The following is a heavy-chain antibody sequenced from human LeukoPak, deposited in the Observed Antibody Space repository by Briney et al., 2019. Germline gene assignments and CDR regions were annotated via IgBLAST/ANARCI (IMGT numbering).Heavy chain of an antibody. Sequence: GGSLRLSCAASGFTFTTYAMCWVRQAPGKGLEWVSCIGNSGGDTVYADSVRCRFTVFRATSRNTLFLEMNRLRAEDTAIYYCAKRGGESSGWGPFDYWGQGTLVTVSS. CDR3: AKRGGESSGWGPFDY. V-gene: IGHV3-23*01. CDR1: GFTFTTYA. J-gene: IGHJ4*02. CDR2: IGNSGGDT. D-gene: IGHD6-19*01.